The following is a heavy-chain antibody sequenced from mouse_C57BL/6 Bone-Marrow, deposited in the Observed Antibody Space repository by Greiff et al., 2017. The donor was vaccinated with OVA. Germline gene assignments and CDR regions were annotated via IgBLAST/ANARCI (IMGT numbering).Heavy chain of an antibody. J-gene: IGHJ4*01. V-gene: IGHV1-55*01. CDR2: IYPGSGST. D-gene: IGHD2-5*01. Sequence: QVHVKQPGAELVKPGASVKMSCKASGYTFTSYWITWVKQRPGQGLEWIGDIYPGSGSTNYNEKFKSKATLTVDTSSSTAYMQLSSLTSEDSAVYYCARESNFYYYAMDYWGQGTSVTVSS. CDR3: ARESNFYYYAMDY. CDR1: GYTFTSYW.